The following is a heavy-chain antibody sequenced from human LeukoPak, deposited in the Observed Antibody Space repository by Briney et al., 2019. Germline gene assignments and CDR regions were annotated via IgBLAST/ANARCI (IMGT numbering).Heavy chain of an antibody. V-gene: IGHV3-30-3*01. CDR1: GFTFSSYA. J-gene: IGHJ4*02. CDR2: ISYDGSNK. CDR3: ARELLRNVDY. Sequence: GGSLRLSCAASGFTFSSYAMHWVRQAPGKGLEWEAVISYDGSNKYYADSVKGRFTISRDNSKNTLYLQMNSLRAEGTAVYYCARELLRNVDYWGQGTLVTVSS. D-gene: IGHD2/OR15-2a*01.